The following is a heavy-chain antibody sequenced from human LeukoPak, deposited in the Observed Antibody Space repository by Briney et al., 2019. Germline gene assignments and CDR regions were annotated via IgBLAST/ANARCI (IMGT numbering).Heavy chain of an antibody. J-gene: IGHJ5*02. D-gene: IGHD4-17*01. V-gene: IGHV1-8*01. CDR1: GYTFTSYD. CDR3: ARGPLRKKTWFDP. CDR2: MNPNSGNT. Sequence: ASVKVSCKASGYTFTSYDINWVRQATGQGLEWMGWMNPNSGNTGYAQKFQGRVTMTRNTSISTAYTELSSLRSEDTAVYYCARGPLRKKTWFDPWGQGTLVTVSS.